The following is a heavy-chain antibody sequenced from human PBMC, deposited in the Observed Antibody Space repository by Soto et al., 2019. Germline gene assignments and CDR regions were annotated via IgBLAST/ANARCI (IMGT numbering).Heavy chain of an antibody. V-gene: IGHV3-7*05. CDR3: ARDSYSSSFFFGNWFDP. CDR1: GFTFSSYW. D-gene: IGHD6-6*01. J-gene: IGHJ5*02. Sequence: GGSLRLSCAASGFTFSSYWMSWVRQAPGKGLEWVANIKQDGSEKYYVDSVKGRFTLSRDNAKNSLYLQMNSLRAEDTAVYYCARDSYSSSFFFGNWFDPWGQGTLVTVSS. CDR2: IKQDGSEK.